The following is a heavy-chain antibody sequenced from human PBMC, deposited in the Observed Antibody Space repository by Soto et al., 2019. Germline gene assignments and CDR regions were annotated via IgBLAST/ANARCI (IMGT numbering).Heavy chain of an antibody. D-gene: IGHD3-10*02. V-gene: IGHV3-30-3*01. CDR2: LSYDGSDK. CDR3: ARDPLGSGRADFDY. Sequence: VQLVESGGGVVQPGGSLRLSCAASGFTFSDYSMHWVRQAPGKGLEWVAVLSYDGSDKYFADSVKGRFTISRDNSNNTLFLQMNSLRAEDTAVYYCARDPLGSGRADFDYWGQGTLVTVSS. CDR1: GFTFSDYS. J-gene: IGHJ4*02.